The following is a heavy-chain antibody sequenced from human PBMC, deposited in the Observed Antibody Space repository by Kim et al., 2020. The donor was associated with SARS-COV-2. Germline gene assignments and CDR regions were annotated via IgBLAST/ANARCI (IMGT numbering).Heavy chain of an antibody. CDR3: AGRPHGDHPYFDF. CDR1: GFTVSGQY. J-gene: IGHJ4*02. D-gene: IGHD4-17*01. V-gene: IGHV3-53*01. Sequence: GGSLRLSCAASGFTVSGQYMSWVRQAPGKGLDWVSLIYSEGSTSYADSVTGRFIISRDDSRNTLYLQMNSLRVDDTAVYFCAGRPHGDHPYFDFWGQGTLVTVSS. CDR2: IYSEGST.